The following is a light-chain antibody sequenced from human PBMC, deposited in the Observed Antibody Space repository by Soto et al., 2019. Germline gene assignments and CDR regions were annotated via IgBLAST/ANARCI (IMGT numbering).Light chain of an antibody. Sequence: EIVMTQSPATLSVSPGERATLSCRASQSVRINLAWYQQKPGQAPMLLIYGASTRATGIPARFSGSGSGTEVTLTISSRQAEDFAVYYCQQYNIWPPWTCGQGPNVEIQ. J-gene: IGKJ1*01. CDR1: QSVRIN. CDR3: QQYNIWPPWT. V-gene: IGKV3-15*01. CDR2: GAS.